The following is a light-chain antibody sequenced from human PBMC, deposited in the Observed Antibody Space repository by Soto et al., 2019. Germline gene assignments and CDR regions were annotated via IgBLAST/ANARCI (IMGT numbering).Light chain of an antibody. CDR3: QQYHSLYT. Sequence: DIQMTQSPTSLSASAGDRVTITCRASQTIGTRLAWYQRKPGKALKFLIYDASTLESGVPSRFSGSGSGTEFTLTISSLQPDDLATYYCQQYHSLYTFGQGTNLEIK. CDR2: DAS. J-gene: IGKJ2*01. V-gene: IGKV1-5*01. CDR1: QTIGTR.